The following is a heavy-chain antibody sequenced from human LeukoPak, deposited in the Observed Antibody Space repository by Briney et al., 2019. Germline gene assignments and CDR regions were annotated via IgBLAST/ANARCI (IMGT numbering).Heavy chain of an antibody. V-gene: IGHV3-74*01. D-gene: IGHD3-3*01. CDR3: ARDRTTIFGVVANLFDY. CDR1: GFTFSSYW. Sequence: GGSLRLSCAASGFTFSSYWMHWVRQAPGKGLVWVSRINSDGSSTSYADSVKGRFTISRDNAKNTLYLQMNSLRAEDTAVYYCARDRTTIFGVVANLFDYWGQGTLVTVSS. CDR2: INSDGSST. J-gene: IGHJ4*02.